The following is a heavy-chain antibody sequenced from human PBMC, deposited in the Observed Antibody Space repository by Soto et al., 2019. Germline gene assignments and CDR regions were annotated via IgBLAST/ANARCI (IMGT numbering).Heavy chain of an antibody. CDR3: VSCSSTSCPDDYYGMDV. CDR1: GGSISSGGYY. J-gene: IGHJ6*02. V-gene: IGHV4-31*03. CDR2: IYYSGST. D-gene: IGHD2-2*01. Sequence: RSLTCTVSGGSISSGGYYWSWIRQHPGKGLEWIGYIYYSGSTYYNPSLKSRVTISVDTSKNQFSLKLSSVTAADTAVYYCVSCSSTSCPDDYYGMDVWGQGTTVTVSS.